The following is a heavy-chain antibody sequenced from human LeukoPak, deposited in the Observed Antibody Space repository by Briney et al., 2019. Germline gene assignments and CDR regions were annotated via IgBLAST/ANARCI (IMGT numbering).Heavy chain of an antibody. CDR2: IRPDGRET. CDR1: GFTFTNHW. J-gene: IGHJ3*02. V-gene: IGHV3-74*01. CDR3: ARDLDTVVTALGLAFDI. Sequence: GGSLRLSCAASGFTFTNHWMHWVRQAPGKGLVWVSRIRPDGRETNHADPVKGRFTISRDNAKNTLYLQMNSLRAEDTAVYYCARDLDTVVTALGLAFDIWGQGTMVTVSS. D-gene: IGHD4-23*01.